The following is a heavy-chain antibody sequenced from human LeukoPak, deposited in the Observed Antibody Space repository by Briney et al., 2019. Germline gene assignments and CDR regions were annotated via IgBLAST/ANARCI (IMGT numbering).Heavy chain of an antibody. D-gene: IGHD2-2*03. CDR3: ARLDIVVVPAALDYYYYYMDV. V-gene: IGHV4-34*01. CDR1: GGSFSGYY. CDR2: INHSGST. J-gene: IGHJ6*03. Sequence: SETLSLTCAVYGGSFSGYYWSWIRQPPGKGLEWLGEINHSGSTNYNPSLKSRVTISVDTSKNQFSLKLSSVTAADTAVYYCARLDIVVVPAALDYYYYYMDVWGKGTTVTVSS.